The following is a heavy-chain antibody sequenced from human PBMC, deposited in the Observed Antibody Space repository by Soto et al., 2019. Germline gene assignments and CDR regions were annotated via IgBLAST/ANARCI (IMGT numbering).Heavy chain of an antibody. CDR1: GFTFNSYS. Sequence: GSLRLSCAASGFTFNSYSMNWVRQAPGKGLEWVSYISSSSSTIYYADSVKGRFTISRDNAKNSLYLQMNSLRAEDTAVYYCARSYYDILTGHYRHDAFDIWGQGTMVTVSS. J-gene: IGHJ3*02. V-gene: IGHV3-48*01. D-gene: IGHD3-9*01. CDR3: ARSYYDILTGHYRHDAFDI. CDR2: ISSSSSTI.